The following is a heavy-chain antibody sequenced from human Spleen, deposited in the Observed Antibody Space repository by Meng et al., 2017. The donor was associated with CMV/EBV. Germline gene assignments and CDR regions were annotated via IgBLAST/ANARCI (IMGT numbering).Heavy chain of an antibody. CDR3: AREAQHYDFWSGYSTGYYFDY. CDR1: GFTFSNSD. V-gene: IGHV3-19*01. D-gene: IGHD3-3*01. Sequence: GGSLRLSCAASGFTFSNSDMNWVRQAPGKGLEWVSGVSWNGSRTHYADSVKGRFIISRDNSRNFLYQQMNSLRPEDMAVYYCAREAQHYDFWSGYSTGYYFDYWGQGTLVTVSS. CDR2: VSWNGSRT. J-gene: IGHJ4*02.